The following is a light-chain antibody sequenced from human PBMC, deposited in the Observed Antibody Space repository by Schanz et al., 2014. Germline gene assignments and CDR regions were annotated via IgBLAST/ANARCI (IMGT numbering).Light chain of an antibody. Sequence: DIQMTQSPSTLSASVGDRVTITCRASQSISTWLAWYQQKPGKAPKVLIYDASNLESGVPSRFSGSGSGTEFTLTISSLQPDDFATYYCQQYSSYSPLTFGGGTKVEIK. V-gene: IGKV1-5*01. CDR1: QSISTW. CDR3: QQYSSYSPLT. CDR2: DAS. J-gene: IGKJ4*01.